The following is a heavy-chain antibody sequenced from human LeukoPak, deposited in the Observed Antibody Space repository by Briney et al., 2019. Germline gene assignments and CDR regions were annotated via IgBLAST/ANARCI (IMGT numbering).Heavy chain of an antibody. CDR1: GFTFTNYW. CDR2: INPRGDSA. Sequence: ASVKVSCKASGFTFTNYWMHWVRQALGEGRDWMAVINPRGDSAFYAQKFQGRLTMTRDTSTTTLYMDLSSLRYYDTAVYTRSRDNSMSDEAWWVDPWGQGTLVTVSS. J-gene: IGHJ5*02. V-gene: IGHV1-46*01. D-gene: IGHD2/OR15-2a*01. CDR3: SRDNSMSDEAWWVDP.